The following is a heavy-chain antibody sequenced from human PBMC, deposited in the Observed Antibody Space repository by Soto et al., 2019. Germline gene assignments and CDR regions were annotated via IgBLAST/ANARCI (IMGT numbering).Heavy chain of an antibody. CDR2: INSDGSST. CDR1: GFSFSTYW. V-gene: IGHV3-74*01. CDR3: VRGGYMHACDI. Sequence: GGSLRLSCAAAGFSFSTYWMYWVRQAPGKGLVWVSHINSDGSSTAYAESVKGRFTFSRDNAKNTLYLQMNSLRAEDTAVYYCVRGGYMHACDIWGQGTMVTVSS. D-gene: IGHD2-2*02. J-gene: IGHJ3*02.